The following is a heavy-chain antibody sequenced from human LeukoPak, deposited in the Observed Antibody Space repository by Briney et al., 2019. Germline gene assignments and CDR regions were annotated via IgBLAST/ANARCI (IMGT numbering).Heavy chain of an antibody. D-gene: IGHD2-2*01. J-gene: IGHJ3*02. Sequence: GGSLRLSCAASGFTVSSNYMSWVRQAPGKGLEWVSVIYSGGSTYYADSVKGRFTISRDNSKNTLYLQMNSLRAEDTAVYYCAGYCSSTSCSHDAFDIWGQGTMVTVSS. CDR2: IYSGGST. V-gene: IGHV3-66*01. CDR1: GFTVSSNY. CDR3: AGYCSSTSCSHDAFDI.